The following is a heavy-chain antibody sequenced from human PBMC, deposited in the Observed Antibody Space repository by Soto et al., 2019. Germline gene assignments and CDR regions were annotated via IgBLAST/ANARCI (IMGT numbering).Heavy chain of an antibody. CDR3: ASANGDYVGYGMDV. D-gene: IGHD4-17*01. J-gene: IGHJ6*02. CDR2: IYYSGTT. CDR1: GGSISSYY. Sequence: PSETLSLPCTVSGGSISSYYWSWIRQPPGKGLEWIGSIYYSGTTTYNPSLKSRVTISVDTSKDQFSQKLSSVTAADTAVYYCASANGDYVGYGMDVWGQGTTVSASS. V-gene: IGHV4-59*01.